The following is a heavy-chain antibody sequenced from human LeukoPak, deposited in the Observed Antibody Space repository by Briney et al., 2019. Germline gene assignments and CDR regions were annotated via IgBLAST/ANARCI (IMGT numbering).Heavy chain of an antibody. CDR2: ISAYNGNT. CDR1: GYTFTSYG. J-gene: IGHJ6*03. D-gene: IGHD3-9*01. CDR3: ARVNYDILTGPLYYYYYYMDV. Sequence: ASVKVSCKASGYTFTSYGISWVRQAPGQGLEWMGWISAYNGNTNYAQKLQGRVTMTTDTSTSTAYMELSSLRSEDTAVYYCARVNYDILTGPLYYYYYYMDVWGKGTTVTVSS. V-gene: IGHV1-18*01.